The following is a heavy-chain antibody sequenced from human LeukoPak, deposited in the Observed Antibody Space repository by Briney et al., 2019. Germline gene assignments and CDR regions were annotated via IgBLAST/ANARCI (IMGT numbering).Heavy chain of an antibody. V-gene: IGHV3-23*01. CDR2: ISGSGGST. Sequence: GGSLRLSCAASGFTFSSYAMSWVRQSPGKGLEWVSAISGSGGSTYYADSVKGRFTISRDNSKNTLYLQMNSLRAEDTAVYYCAKVVPAAILGALDYWGQGTLVTVSS. J-gene: IGHJ4*02. CDR1: GFTFSSYA. CDR3: AKVVPAAILGALDY. D-gene: IGHD2-2*02.